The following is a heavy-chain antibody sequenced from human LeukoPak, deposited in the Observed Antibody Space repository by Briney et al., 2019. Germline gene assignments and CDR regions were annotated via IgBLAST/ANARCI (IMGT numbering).Heavy chain of an antibody. J-gene: IGHJ4*02. CDR3: ARVVRGYGYFDY. Sequence: ASVKVSCKASGYTFTSYGISWVRQAPGQGLEWMGWISAYNGNTNYAQKLQGRVTMTTDTSTSTAYMELRSLRSDDTAVYCCARVVRGYGYFDYWGQGTLVTVSS. CDR1: GYTFTSYG. V-gene: IGHV1-18*01. D-gene: IGHD5-12*01. CDR2: ISAYNGNT.